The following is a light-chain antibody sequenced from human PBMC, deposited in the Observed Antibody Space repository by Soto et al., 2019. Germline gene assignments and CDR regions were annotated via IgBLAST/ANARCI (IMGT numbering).Light chain of an antibody. Sequence: EIVMTQSPATLSVSPGERATLSCRASQSVSSNLAWYQQKPDQAHRLLIYGESTRATGVPAMFSGSVSGTDFTLTISSLHFEDFAVYSFQKYNYLPWTFGQGTKLESK. J-gene: IGKJ1*01. CDR2: GES. V-gene: IGKV3-15*01. CDR3: QKYNYLPWT. CDR1: QSVSSN.